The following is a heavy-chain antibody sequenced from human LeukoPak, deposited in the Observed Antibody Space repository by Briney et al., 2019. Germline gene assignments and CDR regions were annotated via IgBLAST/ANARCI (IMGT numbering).Heavy chain of an antibody. Sequence: GGSLRLSCEASGFTFSSYWMSWVRQAPGKGLEWVANIKTDGSEKYYVDSVKGRFTISRDNAKNSLYLQMNSLRAEDTAVYYCAREPSSGYADYWGQGTLVTVSS. V-gene: IGHV3-7*03. CDR1: GFTFSSYW. D-gene: IGHD3-3*01. CDR3: AREPSSGYADY. CDR2: IKTDGSEK. J-gene: IGHJ4*02.